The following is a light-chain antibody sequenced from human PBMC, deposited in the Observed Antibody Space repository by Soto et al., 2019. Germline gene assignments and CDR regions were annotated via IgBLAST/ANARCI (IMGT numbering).Light chain of an antibody. J-gene: IGLJ1*01. CDR2: DVS. V-gene: IGLV2-14*01. CDR1: SSDVGGYNY. Sequence: QSALTQPASVSGSPGQSITISCTGTSSDVGGYNYVSWYQQHPGKAPKLMIFDVSNRPSGVSNRFSGSKSGNKASLTISGLQAEDEADYYCSSYTSSSTPLYVFGTGTKLTVL. CDR3: SSYTSSSTPLYV.